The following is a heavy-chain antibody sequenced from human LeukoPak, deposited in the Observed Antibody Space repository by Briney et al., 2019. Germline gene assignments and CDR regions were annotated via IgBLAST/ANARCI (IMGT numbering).Heavy chain of an antibody. CDR2: IIPILGMA. V-gene: IGHV1-69*04. J-gene: IGHJ4*02. Sequence: GSSVKVSCKASGGTFSSYTISWVRQAPGQGLEWMGRIIPILGMANYAQKFQGRVTITADKSTSTAYMELSSLRSEDTAVYYCAREYSHIVGATLLGDWGQGTLVTVSS. CDR1: GGTFSSYT. CDR3: AREYSHIVGATLLGD. D-gene: IGHD1-26*01.